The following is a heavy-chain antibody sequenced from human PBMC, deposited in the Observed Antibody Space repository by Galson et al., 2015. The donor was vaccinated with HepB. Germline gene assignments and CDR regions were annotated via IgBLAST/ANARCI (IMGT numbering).Heavy chain of an antibody. CDR2: ISGSGGST. D-gene: IGHD1-7*01. J-gene: IGHJ4*02. CDR3: AKDRGGPKLELYY. V-gene: IGHV3-23*01. CDR1: GFTFSSYA. Sequence: SLRLSCAASGFTFSSYAMSWVRQAPGKGLEWVSAISGSGGSTYYADSVKGRFTIFRDNSKNTLYLQMNSLRAEDTAVYYCAKDRGGPKLELYYWGQGTLVTVSS.